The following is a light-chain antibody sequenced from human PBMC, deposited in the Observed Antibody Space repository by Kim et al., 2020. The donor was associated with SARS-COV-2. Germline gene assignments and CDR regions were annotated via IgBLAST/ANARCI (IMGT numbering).Light chain of an antibody. CDR1: QGITNS. CDR2: AAS. V-gene: IGKV1-27*01. Sequence: GDRVTTTCRASQGITNSLAWYQKKPGKVPQLLSYAASALQSGVPSRFSGSGYGTEFTLTISSMQPEDVATYYCQKYNSAPWTFGQGTKVDIK. J-gene: IGKJ1*01. CDR3: QKYNSAPWT.